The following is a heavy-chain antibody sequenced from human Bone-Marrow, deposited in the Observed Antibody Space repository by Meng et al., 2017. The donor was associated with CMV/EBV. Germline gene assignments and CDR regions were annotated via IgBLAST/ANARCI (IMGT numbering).Heavy chain of an antibody. CDR2: INPNSGGT. V-gene: IGHV1-2*02. Sequence: ASGKVSCKASGYTFTSYGISWVRQAPGQGLEWMGWINPNSGGTNYAQKFRGRVTMTRDTSISTAYMELSRLRSDDAAVYYCARGGYSYGPSYYYYYRMDVRRQGPTVTVSS. D-gene: IGHD5-18*01. CDR1: GYTFTSYG. J-gene: IGHJ6*02. CDR3: ARGGYSYGPSYYYYYRMDV.